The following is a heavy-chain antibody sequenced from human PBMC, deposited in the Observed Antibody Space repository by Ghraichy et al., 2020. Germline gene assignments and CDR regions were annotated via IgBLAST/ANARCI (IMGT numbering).Heavy chain of an antibody. Sequence: ESLNISCAVSGASISDNWWSWVRQPPGKGLEWIGEMEHSGGTNYNPSLKSRITISVDTSMNQFSLRLSSVTAADTAVYYCAIAATYNLDYWGQGTLVTVSS. CDR1: GASISDNW. CDR3: AIAATYNLDY. J-gene: IGHJ4*02. D-gene: IGHD5-24*01. CDR2: MEHSGGT. V-gene: IGHV4-4*02.